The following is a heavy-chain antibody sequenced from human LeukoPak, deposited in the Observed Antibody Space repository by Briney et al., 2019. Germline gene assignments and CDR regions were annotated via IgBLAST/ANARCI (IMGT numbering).Heavy chain of an antibody. D-gene: IGHD2-21*02. CDR3: ARGGAYCGGDCYSDDAFDI. CDR1: VGSISTNTYY. J-gene: IGHJ3*02. V-gene: IGHV4-61*02. CDR2: IYTSGST. Sequence: SETLSLTCTVSVGSISTNTYYWSWLRQPAGKGLEWIGRIYTSGSTNYNPSLKSRVTISVDTSKNQFSLKLSSVTAADTAVYYCARGGAYCGGDCYSDDAFDIWGQGTMVTVSA.